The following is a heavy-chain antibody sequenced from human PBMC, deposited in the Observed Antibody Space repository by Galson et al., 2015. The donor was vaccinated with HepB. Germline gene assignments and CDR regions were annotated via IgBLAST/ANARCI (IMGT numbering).Heavy chain of an antibody. D-gene: IGHD2-2*01. CDR3: VKDRGALGYCSSTSCYVAFDY. CDR2: ISSNGGSI. V-gene: IGHV3-64D*06. J-gene: IGHJ4*02. CDR1: GFTFSSYA. Sequence: SLRLSCAVSGFTFSSYAMHWVRQAPGKGLEYVSAISSNGGSIYYADSVKGRFTISRDNSKNTLYLQMSSLRAEDTAVYYCVKDRGALGYCSSTSCYVAFDYWGQGTLVTVSS.